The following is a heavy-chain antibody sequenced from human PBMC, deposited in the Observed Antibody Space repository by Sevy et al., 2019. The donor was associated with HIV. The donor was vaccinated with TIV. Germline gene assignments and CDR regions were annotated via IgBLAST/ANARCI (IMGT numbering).Heavy chain of an antibody. V-gene: IGHV4-59*08. CDR2: IYYKGHI. CDR1: GGSITSLY. D-gene: IGHD3-10*01. Sequence: SETLSLTCTVSGGSITSLYWNWIRQPPGKGLEWIANIYYKGHINYNPSLKSRVTLSLDTSKNQFSLRLSSVTAAVTAMYYCAGENAWGRGYSWGQGTLVTVSS. CDR3: AGENAWGRGYS. J-gene: IGHJ4*02.